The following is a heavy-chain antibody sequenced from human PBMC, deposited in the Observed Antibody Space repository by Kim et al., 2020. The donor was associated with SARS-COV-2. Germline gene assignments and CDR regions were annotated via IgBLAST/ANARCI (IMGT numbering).Heavy chain of an antibody. CDR1: GFTFRNYG. V-gene: IGHV3-33*01. D-gene: IGHD3-16*01. CDR3: ARGDGRGSAYFDQ. J-gene: IGHJ4*02. CDR2: VWYDGSNK. Sequence: GGSLRLSCAGSGFTFRNYGIHWVRQAPGKGLEWVAIVWYDGSNKYYADSVKGRFTVSRDNSKDTVYLHMNSLRTEDTAIYYCARGDGRGSAYFDQWGQGTLVTVTS.